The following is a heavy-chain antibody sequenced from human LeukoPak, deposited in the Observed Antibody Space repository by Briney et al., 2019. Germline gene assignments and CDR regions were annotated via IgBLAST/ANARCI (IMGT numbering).Heavy chain of an antibody. CDR2: ISAYNGNT. CDR1: GYTFTSYG. Sequence: PEASVKVSCKASGYTFTSYGISWVRQAPGQGLEWMGWISAYNGNTKYSQKFQGRVTITRDTSASTAYMELISLRSEDTAVYYCARDSSGSSLDYWGQGTLVTVSP. CDR3: ARDSSGSSLDY. V-gene: IGHV1-18*01. J-gene: IGHJ4*02. D-gene: IGHD3-22*01.